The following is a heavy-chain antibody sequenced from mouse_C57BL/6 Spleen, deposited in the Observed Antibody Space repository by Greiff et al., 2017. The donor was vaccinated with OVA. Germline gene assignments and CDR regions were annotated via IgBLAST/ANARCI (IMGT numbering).Heavy chain of an antibody. CDR2: INPSNGGT. Sequence: QVQLQQPGTELVKPGASVKLSCKASGYTFTSYWMHWVKQRPGQGLEWIGNINPSNGGTNYNEKFKSKATLTVDKSSSTAYMQRSSLTSEDSAVYYCARGATTVVAPFDYWGQGTTRTVSS. V-gene: IGHV1-53*01. D-gene: IGHD1-1*01. J-gene: IGHJ2*01. CDR3: ARGATTVVAPFDY. CDR1: GYTFTSYW.